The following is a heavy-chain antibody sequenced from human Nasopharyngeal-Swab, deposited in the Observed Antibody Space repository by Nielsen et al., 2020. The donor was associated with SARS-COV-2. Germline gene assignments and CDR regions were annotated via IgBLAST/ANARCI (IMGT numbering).Heavy chain of an antibody. V-gene: IGHV3-48*01. J-gene: IGHJ4*02. Sequence: GGSLRLSCAASGFTFSSYSMNWVRQAPGKGLECVSYISSSSSTIYYADSVKGRFTISRDNAKNSLYLQMNSLRAEDTAVYYCAKGNSGSYSYFDYWGQGTLVTVSS. CDR1: GFTFSSYS. CDR3: AKGNSGSYSYFDY. D-gene: IGHD1-26*01. CDR2: ISSSSSTI.